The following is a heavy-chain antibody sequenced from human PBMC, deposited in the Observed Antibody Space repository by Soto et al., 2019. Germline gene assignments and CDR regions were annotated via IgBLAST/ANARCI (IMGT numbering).Heavy chain of an antibody. CDR3: ARDGVYRNLFNYTLYGMHV. J-gene: IGHJ6*02. Sequence: ASVKVSCTASGCSFTSYGITWVRQAPVQGLEWMGWISAYNGNTKDAQKLQGRVTMTIDTSTSTAYMELRSLRSDDTAVYYCARDGVYRNLFNYTLYGMHVWG. V-gene: IGHV1-18*01. D-gene: IGHD4-4*01. CDR2: ISAYNGNT. CDR1: GCSFTSYG.